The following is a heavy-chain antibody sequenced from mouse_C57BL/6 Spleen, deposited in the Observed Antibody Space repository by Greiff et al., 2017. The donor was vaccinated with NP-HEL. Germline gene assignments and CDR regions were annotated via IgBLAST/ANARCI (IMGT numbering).Heavy chain of an antibody. CDR2: INPGSGGT. CDR3: ARPAAWDGFAY. J-gene: IGHJ3*01. CDR1: GYAFTNYL. V-gene: IGHV1-54*01. D-gene: IGHD4-1*01. Sequence: QVQLQQSGAELVRPGTSVKVSCKASGYAFTNYLIEWVKQRPGQGLEWIGVINPGSGGTNYNEKFKGKATLTADKSSSTAYMQLSSLTSEDSAVYCCARPAAWDGFAYWGQGTLVTVSA.